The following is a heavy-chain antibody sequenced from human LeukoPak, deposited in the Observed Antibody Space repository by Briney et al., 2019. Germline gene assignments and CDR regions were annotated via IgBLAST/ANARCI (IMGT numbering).Heavy chain of an antibody. V-gene: IGHV4-4*07. CDR1: GGSISSYY. J-gene: IGHJ5*02. D-gene: IGHD3-10*01. CDR3: ARGGYYGSGNDFRFDP. Sequence: PSETLSLTCTVSGGSISSYYWSWIRQPAGKGLEWIGRIYTSGSTNYNPSLKSRVTMSVDTSKSQFSLKLSSVTAADTAIYYCARGGYYGSGNDFRFDPWGQGTLVTVSS. CDR2: IYTSGST.